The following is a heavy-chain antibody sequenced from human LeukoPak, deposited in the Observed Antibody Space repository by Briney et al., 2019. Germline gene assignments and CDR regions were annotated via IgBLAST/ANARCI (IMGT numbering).Heavy chain of an antibody. CDR1: GGSISSYY. V-gene: IGHV4-59*12. Sequence: SETLSLTCTVSGGSISSYYLSWIRQPPGKGLEWIGYIYYSGSTNYNPSLKSRVTISVDTSKNQFSLKLSSVTAADTAVYYCARGRFMSRYGSGSYFIYWGQGTLVTVSS. J-gene: IGHJ4*02. CDR3: ARGRFMSRYGSGSYFIY. CDR2: IYYSGST. D-gene: IGHD3-10*01.